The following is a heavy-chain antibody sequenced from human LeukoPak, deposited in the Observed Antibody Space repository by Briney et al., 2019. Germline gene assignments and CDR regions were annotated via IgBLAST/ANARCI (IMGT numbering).Heavy chain of an antibody. CDR3: ARDQTYTSAWYDEGGYYFDY. V-gene: IGHV1-2*02. CDR2: MNPNSGDT. Sequence: ASVKVSCKASGYTFTSYDINWVRQATGQGLEWMGWMNPNSGDTNYAQKFQGRVTLTRDASISTAYMELARLRSDDTAVYYCARDQTYTSAWYDEGGYYFDYWGQGTLVTVSS. CDR1: GYTFTSYD. J-gene: IGHJ4*02. D-gene: IGHD6-19*01.